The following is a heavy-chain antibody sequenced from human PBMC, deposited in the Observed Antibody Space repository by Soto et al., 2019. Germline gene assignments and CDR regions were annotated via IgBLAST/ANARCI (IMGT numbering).Heavy chain of an antibody. CDR1: GFTFSIYT. CDR2: ITGSGDYT. D-gene: IGHD1-20*01. J-gene: IGHJ4*02. V-gene: IGHV3-23*01. Sequence: EVQLLESGGGLVQPGGSLRLSCVASGFTFSIYTMNWVRQAPGKGLEWVSVITGSGDYTNYADSVKGRFTISRDNSKTTLYLQMTSLRAEDTAVYFCARRITSSFDYWGQGTLVTVSS. CDR3: ARRITSSFDY.